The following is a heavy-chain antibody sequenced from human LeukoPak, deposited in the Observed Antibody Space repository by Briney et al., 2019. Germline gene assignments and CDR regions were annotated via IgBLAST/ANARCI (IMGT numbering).Heavy chain of an antibody. D-gene: IGHD1-1*01. V-gene: IGHV3-30*02. J-gene: IGHJ6*03. Sequence: GGSLRLSCAASGFTFSTYGMHWVRQAPGKGLEWVTFIRYDGSNKYYADSVKGRFTISRDNSKNTLYLQMNSLRAEDTAVYYCAKDRPGTTGSYYMDVWGKGTTVTVSS. CDR2: IRYDGSNK. CDR3: AKDRPGTTGSYYMDV. CDR1: GFTFSTYG.